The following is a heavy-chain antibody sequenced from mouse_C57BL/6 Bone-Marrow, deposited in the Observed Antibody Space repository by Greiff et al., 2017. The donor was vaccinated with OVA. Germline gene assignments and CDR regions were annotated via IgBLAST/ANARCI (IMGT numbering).Heavy chain of an antibody. CDR2: IYPGSGNT. CDR3: ARWIYYYGSSYFDV. D-gene: IGHD1-1*01. J-gene: IGHJ1*03. Sequence: QVQLQQSGAELVRPGASVKLSCKASGYTFTDYYINWVKQRPGQGLEWIARIYPGSGNTYDNEKFKGKARLTAEKSSNTANMELSSLTSEDSAVYFCARWIYYYGSSYFDVCGTGTAVTVSA. CDR1: GYTFTDYY. V-gene: IGHV1-76*01.